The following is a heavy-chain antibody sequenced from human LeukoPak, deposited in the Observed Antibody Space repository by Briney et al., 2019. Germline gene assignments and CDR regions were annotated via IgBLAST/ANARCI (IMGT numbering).Heavy chain of an antibody. CDR1: GFTFTSYS. Sequence: PGGSLRLSRAASGFTFTSYSMNWVRQAPGKGLEWVSTISGGGGSTYYADSVKGRFTISRDNSKNTLYLQVKSLRAEDTAVYYCAKGGKWDVTPFDYWGQGTLVTVSS. V-gene: IGHV3-23*01. CDR3: AKGGKWDVTPFDY. J-gene: IGHJ4*02. CDR2: ISGGGGST. D-gene: IGHD1-26*01.